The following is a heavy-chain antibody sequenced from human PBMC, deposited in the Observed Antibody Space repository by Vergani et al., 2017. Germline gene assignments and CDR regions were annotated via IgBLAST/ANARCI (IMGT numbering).Heavy chain of an antibody. J-gene: IGHJ4*02. CDR1: GYTFTSYG. D-gene: IGHD3-3*01. Sequence: QVQLVQSGAEVKKPGASVKVSCKASGYTFTSYGISWVRQAPGQGLEWMGWISAYNGNTNYAQKLQGRVTITTDTSTSTAYMWLRSLRSDDTAVYYCSRDNYDFWSGYYGSWGQGTLVTVSS. V-gene: IGHV1-18*01. CDR2: ISAYNGNT. CDR3: SRDNYDFWSGYYGS.